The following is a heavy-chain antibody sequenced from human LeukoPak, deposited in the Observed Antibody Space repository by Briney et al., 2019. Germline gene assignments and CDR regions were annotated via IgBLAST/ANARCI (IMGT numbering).Heavy chain of an antibody. CDR2: IYTSGST. J-gene: IGHJ5*02. CDR1: GGSISSGSYY. V-gene: IGHV4-61*02. Sequence: PSQTLSLTCTVSGGSISSGSYYWSWIRQPAGKGLEWIGRIYTSGSTNYNPSLKSRVTISVDTSKNQFSLKLSSVTAADTAVYYCARGDTAMVKDWFDPWGQGTLVTVSS. D-gene: IGHD5-18*01. CDR3: ARGDTAMVKDWFDP.